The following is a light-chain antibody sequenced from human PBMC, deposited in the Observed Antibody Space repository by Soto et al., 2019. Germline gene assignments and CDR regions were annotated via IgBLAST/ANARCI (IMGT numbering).Light chain of an antibody. V-gene: IGKV2-28*01. Sequence: DIVMTQSPLSLPVTPGEPASISCRSSQSLLHSNGYNYLDWYLQKPGQSPQLLSYLGSNRASGVPDRFSGSGSGTDFTLKISRVEAEDVGVYYCMQALQEYTFGQGTKLEIK. CDR1: QSLLHSNGYNY. CDR3: MQALQEYT. CDR2: LGS. J-gene: IGKJ2*01.